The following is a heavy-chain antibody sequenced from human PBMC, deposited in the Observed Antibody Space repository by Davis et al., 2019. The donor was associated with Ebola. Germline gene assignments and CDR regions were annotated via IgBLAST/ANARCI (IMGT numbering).Heavy chain of an antibody. V-gene: IGHV3-33*01. Sequence: GESLKISCAASGFTFSNYGMHWVRQAPGKGLEWVAVMWYDGSNKYYADSVKGRFTISRDNSKNTLNLQMNSLRAEDTAVYYCARHRQWPNFYYYMDVWGKGTTVTVSS. D-gene: IGHD6-19*01. CDR3: ARHRQWPNFYYYMDV. CDR2: MWYDGSNK. J-gene: IGHJ6*03. CDR1: GFTFSNYG.